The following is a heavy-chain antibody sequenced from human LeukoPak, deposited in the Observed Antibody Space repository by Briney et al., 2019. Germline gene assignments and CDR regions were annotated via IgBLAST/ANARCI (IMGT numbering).Heavy chain of an antibody. CDR2: INTNTGNP. Sequence: GASVKVSCKASGYTFNNYAMNWVRQAPGQGLEWMGWINTNTGNPTYAQGFTGRFVFSLDTSVSTAYLQISSLKAEDTAVYYCARDIGPWSTYYDFWSGYYSYGMDVWGQGTTVTVSS. D-gene: IGHD3-3*01. V-gene: IGHV7-4-1*02. CDR1: GYTFNNYA. CDR3: ARDIGPWSTYYDFWSGYYSYGMDV. J-gene: IGHJ6*02.